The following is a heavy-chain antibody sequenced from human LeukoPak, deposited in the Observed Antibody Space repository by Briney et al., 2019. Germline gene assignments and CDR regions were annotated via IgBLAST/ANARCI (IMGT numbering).Heavy chain of an antibody. D-gene: IGHD2-15*01. CDR1: GFTFDYYA. V-gene: IGHV3-9*03. Sequence: GRSLRLSCVASGFTFDYYAMHWVRQAPGKGLEWVSGISWNSGSRGCADSVKGRFTISRDNAKTSLYLQMNSLRVEDMALYYCATHPGGDCSGGSCYSGRGFDYWGQGTLVTVSS. CDR2: ISWNSGSR. J-gene: IGHJ4*02. CDR3: ATHPGGDCSGGSCYSGRGFDY.